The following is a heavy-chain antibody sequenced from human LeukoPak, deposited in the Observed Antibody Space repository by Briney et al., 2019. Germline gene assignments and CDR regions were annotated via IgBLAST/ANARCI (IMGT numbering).Heavy chain of an antibody. Sequence: GGSLRLSCAASGFTFSIYGMNWVRQAPGEGLEWVASISSDSTNIYYTDSVKGRFTISRDNAKDSLYLQMNSLILEDTAVYYCARDGSGSGDYWGQGTLVTVSS. CDR2: ISSDSTNI. CDR3: ARDGSGSGDY. D-gene: IGHD2-15*01. V-gene: IGHV3-21*01. CDR1: GFTFSIYG. J-gene: IGHJ4*02.